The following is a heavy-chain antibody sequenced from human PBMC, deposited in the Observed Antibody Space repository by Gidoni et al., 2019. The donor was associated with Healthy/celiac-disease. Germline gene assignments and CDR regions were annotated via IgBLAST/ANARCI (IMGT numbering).Heavy chain of an antibody. CDR2: FDPEDGET. V-gene: IGHV1-24*01. Sequence: LEWMGGFDPEDGETIYAQKFQGRVTMTEDTSTDTAYMELSSLRSEDTAVYYCATYYYGSGSYYWLGYWGQGTLVTVSS. D-gene: IGHD3-10*01. CDR3: ATYYYGSGSYYWLGY. J-gene: IGHJ4*02.